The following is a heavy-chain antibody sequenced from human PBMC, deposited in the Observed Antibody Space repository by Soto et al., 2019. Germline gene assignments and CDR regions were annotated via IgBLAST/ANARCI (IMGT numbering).Heavy chain of an antibody. J-gene: IGHJ4*02. Sequence: GGSLRLSCAASGFTFSSYSMNWVRQAPGKGLEWVSYISSSGIIYYADPVKGRFTISRDNAKNSLYLQMNSLRDEDTAVYYCARGGFESSSWYFSLFDYWGQGILVTVSS. CDR2: ISSSGII. V-gene: IGHV3-48*02. CDR1: GFTFSSYS. D-gene: IGHD6-13*01. CDR3: ARGGFESSSWYFSLFDY.